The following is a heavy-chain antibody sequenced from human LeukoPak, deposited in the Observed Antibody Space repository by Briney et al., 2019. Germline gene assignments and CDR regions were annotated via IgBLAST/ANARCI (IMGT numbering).Heavy chain of an antibody. V-gene: IGHV3-23*01. CDR2: INGSGGST. D-gene: IGHD3-10*01. CDR1: GFTLSSYA. J-gene: IGHJ4*02. CDR3: AKRPRPNYYGSGSYSSY. Sequence: GGSLRLSCAASGFTLSSYAMSWVRQAPGKGLEWASAINGSGGSTYYADSVKGRFTISRDNSKNTLYLQMNSLRAEDTAVYYCAKRPRPNYYGSGSYSSYWGQRTLVTVSS.